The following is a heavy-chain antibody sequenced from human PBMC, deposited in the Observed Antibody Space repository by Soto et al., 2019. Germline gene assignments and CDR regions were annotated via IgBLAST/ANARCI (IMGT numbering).Heavy chain of an antibody. CDR2: IYYSGST. J-gene: IGHJ6*02. Sequence: SETLSLTCTVSGGSISSYYWSWIREPPGKGLEWIGYIYYSGSTNYNPSLKSRVTISVDTSKNQFSLKLSSVTAADTAVYYCARTTYSGSYYNDYYYGMDVWGQGTTVTVSS. V-gene: IGHV4-59*01. CDR3: ARTTYSGSYYNDYYYGMDV. CDR1: GGSISSYY. D-gene: IGHD1-26*01.